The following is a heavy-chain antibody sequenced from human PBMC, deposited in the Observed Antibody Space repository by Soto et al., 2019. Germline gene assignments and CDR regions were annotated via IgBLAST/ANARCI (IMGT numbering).Heavy chain of an antibody. D-gene: IGHD5-12*01. J-gene: IGHJ4*02. CDR1: GSSISSYY. CDR2: IYYSGST. Sequence: SETLFLTCTVSGSSISSYYWSWIRQPPGKGLEWIGYIYYSGSTNYNPSLKSRVTISVDTSKNQFSLKLSSVTAADTAVYYCARLRGYSGYELDYWGQGTLVTVSS. V-gene: IGHV4-59*08. CDR3: ARLRGYSGYELDY.